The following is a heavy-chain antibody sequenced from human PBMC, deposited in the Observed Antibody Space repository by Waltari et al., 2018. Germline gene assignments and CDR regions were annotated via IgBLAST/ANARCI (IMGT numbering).Heavy chain of an antibody. CDR1: GGSISSYY. Sequence: QVQLQESGPGLVKPSETLSLTCTVPGGSISSYYWSWIRQPPGKGLEWIGYIYYSGSTNYNPSLKSRVTISVDTSKNQFSLKLSSVTAADTAVYYCARITMTSHWYFDLWGRGTLVTVSS. V-gene: IGHV4-59*01. CDR2: IYYSGST. D-gene: IGHD3-22*01. CDR3: ARITMTSHWYFDL. J-gene: IGHJ2*01.